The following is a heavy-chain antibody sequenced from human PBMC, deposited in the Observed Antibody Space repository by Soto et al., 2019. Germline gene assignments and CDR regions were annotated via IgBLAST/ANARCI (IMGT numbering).Heavy chain of an antibody. V-gene: IGHV4-39*01. CDR2: VYYSGST. D-gene: IGHD4-17*01. Sequence: SSETLSLTCTVSGGSISNRNHYWGWIRQPPGKGLEWIGNVYYSGSTYYSPSLKSRIIISVDTSKNQFSLRLTSVTAADTAVYYCATISRVTTVTTGGYYYNATDVGGQGTTFTFP. CDR1: GGSISNRNHY. J-gene: IGHJ6*02. CDR3: ATISRVTTVTTGGYYYNATDV.